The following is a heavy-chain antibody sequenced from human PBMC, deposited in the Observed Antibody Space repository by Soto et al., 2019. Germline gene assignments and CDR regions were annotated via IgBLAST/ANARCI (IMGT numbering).Heavy chain of an antibody. D-gene: IGHD2-15*01. V-gene: IGHV3-23*01. CDR3: AKGRAYSQTFFDF. J-gene: IGHJ4*02. CDR1: GVMFVTHA. CDR2: ITGSGGDT. Sequence: PGGSQRHCYGAAGVMFVTHAGSWVRKTPGKGLEWVSAITGSGGDTFYAASVKGRFTIARDNSNNTLYLQMNSLRADDTAVYFCAKGRAYSQTFFDFWGQGTLVT.